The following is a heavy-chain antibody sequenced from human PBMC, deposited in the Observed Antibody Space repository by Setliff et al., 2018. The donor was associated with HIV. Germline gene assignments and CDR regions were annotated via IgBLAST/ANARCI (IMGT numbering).Heavy chain of an antibody. CDR2: IRSKAYGGTT. V-gene: IGHV3-49*04. J-gene: IGHJ4*02. CDR1: GFTFGDYA. CDR3: TRDLPGYSSTWYDY. Sequence: PGGSLRLSCVASGFTFGDYAMTWVRQAPGKGLEWVGFIRSKAYGGTTEYVASVKGRFTISRDDSKTIAYLQMNSLKSEDTAVYYCTRDLPGYSSTWYDYGGQGALVTVSS. D-gene: IGHD6-13*01.